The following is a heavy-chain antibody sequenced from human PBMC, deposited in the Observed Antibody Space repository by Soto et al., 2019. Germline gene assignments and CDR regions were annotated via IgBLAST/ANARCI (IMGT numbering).Heavy chain of an antibody. D-gene: IGHD3-22*01. V-gene: IGHV3-30-3*01. CDR2: ISYDGSNK. Sequence: GGSLRLSCAASGFTFSSHAMHWVRQAPGKGLEWVAVISYDGSNKYYADSVKGRFTISRDNSKNTLYLQMNSLRAEDTAVYYCARDPVSMIVVVISAFDIWGQGTMVTVSS. CDR3: ARDPVSMIVVVISAFDI. J-gene: IGHJ3*02. CDR1: GFTFSSHA.